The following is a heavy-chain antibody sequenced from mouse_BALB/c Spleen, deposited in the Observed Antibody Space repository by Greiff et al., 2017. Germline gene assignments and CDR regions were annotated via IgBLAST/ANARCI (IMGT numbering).Heavy chain of an antibody. D-gene: IGHD2-14*01. Sequence: EVKLMESGGGLVQPGGSLKLSCAASGFTFSSYGMSWVRQTPDKRLELVATINSNGGSTYYPDSVKGRFTISRDNAKNTLYLQMSSLKSEDTAMYYCARGVYYRYDVGYFDYWGQGTTLTVSS. CDR2: INSNGGST. J-gene: IGHJ2*01. V-gene: IGHV5-6-3*01. CDR3: ARGVYYRYDVGYFDY. CDR1: GFTFSSYG.